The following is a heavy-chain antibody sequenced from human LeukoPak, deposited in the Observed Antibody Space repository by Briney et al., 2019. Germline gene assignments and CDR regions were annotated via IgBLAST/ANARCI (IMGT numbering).Heavy chain of an antibody. Sequence: GGSLRLSCAASGFTFSSYWMHWVRQAPGKGLVWVSRIKRDGSTTTYADSVKGRFTISRDNAKNTLYLQMNSLRAEDTAVYYCARVVDTHFDYWGQGTLVTASS. V-gene: IGHV3-74*01. D-gene: IGHD5-18*01. J-gene: IGHJ4*02. CDR1: GFTFSSYW. CDR3: ARVVDTHFDY. CDR2: IKRDGSTT.